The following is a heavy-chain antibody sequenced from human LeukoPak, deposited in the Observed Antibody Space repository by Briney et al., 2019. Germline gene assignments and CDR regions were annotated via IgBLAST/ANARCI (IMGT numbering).Heavy chain of an antibody. CDR3: ARADYDILTGYPAYFDY. J-gene: IGHJ4*02. Sequence: PSETLSLTCTVSGGSISSSDYFWGWIRQPPGKGLEWVGEIYHSGSTNYNPSLKSRVTMSVDKSKNQFSLKLSSVTAADTAVYYCARADYDILTGYPAYFDYWGQGTLVTVPS. CDR1: GGSISSSDYF. V-gene: IGHV4-39*07. D-gene: IGHD3-9*01. CDR2: IYHSGST.